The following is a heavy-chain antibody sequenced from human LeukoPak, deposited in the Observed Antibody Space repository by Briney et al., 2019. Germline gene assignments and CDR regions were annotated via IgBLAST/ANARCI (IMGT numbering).Heavy chain of an antibody. D-gene: IGHD3-10*01. Sequence: PSETLSLTCTVSGYSISSDYYWGWIRQPPGKGLEWIGSIHHSGRTYYNPSLKSRVTISVDTSKNQFSLKLSSVTATDTAVYYCARETYYYGSGNWFDPWGQGTLVTVSS. CDR1: GYSISSDYY. CDR3: ARETYYYGSGNWFDP. CDR2: IHHSGRT. V-gene: IGHV4-38-2*02. J-gene: IGHJ5*02.